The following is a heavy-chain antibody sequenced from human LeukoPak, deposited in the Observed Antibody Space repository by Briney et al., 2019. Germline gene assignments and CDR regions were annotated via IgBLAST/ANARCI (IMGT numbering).Heavy chain of an antibody. CDR1: GVSFSSNSAA. CDR3: ARDKDYSIDH. D-gene: IGHD4-11*01. Sequence: SQTLSLTCAISGVSFSSNSAAWNWIRQSPSRGLEWLGRTYYRSKWYTDYAVSVTSRITINPDTSKNQFSLQLNSVTPEDTAVYYCARDKDYSIDHWGQGTLVTVSS. V-gene: IGHV6-1*01. CDR2: TYYRSKWYT. J-gene: IGHJ4*02.